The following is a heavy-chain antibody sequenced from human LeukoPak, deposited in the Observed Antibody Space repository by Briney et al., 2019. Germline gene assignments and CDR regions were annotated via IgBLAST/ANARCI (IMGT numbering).Heavy chain of an antibody. D-gene: IGHD4-11*01. CDR3: ARDLTVTWHYYMDV. CDR2: ISSSSSTI. V-gene: IGHV3-48*04. Sequence: GGSLRLSCAASGFTFSSYAMSWVRQAPGKGLEWVSYISSSSSTIYYADSVKGRFTISRDNAKNSLYLQMNSLRAEDTAVYYCARDLTVTWHYYMDVWGKGTTVTVSS. J-gene: IGHJ6*03. CDR1: GFTFSSYA.